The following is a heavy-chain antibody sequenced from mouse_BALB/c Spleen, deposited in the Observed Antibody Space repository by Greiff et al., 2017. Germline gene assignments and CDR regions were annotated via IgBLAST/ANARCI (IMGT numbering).Heavy chain of an antibody. Sequence: EVKLEESGPGLVKPSQSLSLTCSVTGYSITSGYYWNWIRQFPGNKLEWMGYISYDGSNNYNPSLKNRISITRDTSKNQFFLKLNSVTTEDTATYYCARGELGGYYGYFDVWGAGTTVTVSS. D-gene: IGHD1-1*02. CDR1: GYSITSGYY. CDR2: ISYDGSN. V-gene: IGHV3-6*02. CDR3: ARGELGGYYGYFDV. J-gene: IGHJ1*01.